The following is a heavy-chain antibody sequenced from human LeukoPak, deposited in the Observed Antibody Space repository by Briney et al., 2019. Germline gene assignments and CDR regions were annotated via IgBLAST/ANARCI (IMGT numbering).Heavy chain of an antibody. CDR3: ATAAYYYMDV. J-gene: IGHJ6*03. V-gene: IGHV4-4*07. CDR2: IYASGNT. CDR1: GGSISRYY. Sequence: PSEPLSLTCTVSGGSISRYYCSWIRQSAGKRLEWIGRIYASGNTNYNPSLKRRVTMSGDTSKNQFSLRLSSVTAADTAVYYCATAAYYYMDVWGKGTTVTVSS.